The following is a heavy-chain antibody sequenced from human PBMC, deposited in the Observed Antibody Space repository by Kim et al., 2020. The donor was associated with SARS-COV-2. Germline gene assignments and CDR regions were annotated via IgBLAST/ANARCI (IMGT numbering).Heavy chain of an antibody. Sequence: GGSLRLSCAASGFTFSSYSMNWVRQAPGKGLEWVASISSSSSYIYYADSVKGRFTISRDNAKNSLYLQMNSLRAEDTAVYYCARDGGEYYYGSGSYLSLHAPDYWGQGTLVTVSS. J-gene: IGHJ4*02. CDR3: ARDGGEYYYGSGSYLSLHAPDY. CDR1: GFTFSSYS. V-gene: IGHV3-21*01. CDR2: ISSSSSYI. D-gene: IGHD3-10*01.